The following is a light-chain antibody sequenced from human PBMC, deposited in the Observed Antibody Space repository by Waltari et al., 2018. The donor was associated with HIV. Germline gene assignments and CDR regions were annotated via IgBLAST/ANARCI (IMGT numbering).Light chain of an antibody. J-gene: IGLJ2*01. CDR3: VLYMGSGSEV. CDR2: RTN. CDR1: SGSVSTTYY. Sequence: QPVVTQEPSFSVSPGGTVTLTCGLSSGSVSTTYYPSWYQQTPGQAPRTLIYRTNTRSSGVHDRLSGSILGNKAALTITGAQADDESDYYCVLYMGSGSEVFGGGTKLTVL. V-gene: IGLV8-61*01.